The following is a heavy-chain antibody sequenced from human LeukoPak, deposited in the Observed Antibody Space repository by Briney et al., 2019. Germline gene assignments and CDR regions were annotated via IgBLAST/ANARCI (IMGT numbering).Heavy chain of an antibody. V-gene: IGHV3-64*01. D-gene: IGHD2-2*01. CDR2: ISSNGGST. Sequence: PGGSLRLSCAASGFTFSSYAMHWVRQAPGEGLEYVSAISSNGGSTYYANSVKGRFTISRDNSKNTLYLQMGSLRAEDMAVYYCARGHPRYCSSTSCLHYYGMDVWGQGTTVTVSS. CDR3: ARGHPRYCSSTSCLHYYGMDV. J-gene: IGHJ6*02. CDR1: GFTFSSYA.